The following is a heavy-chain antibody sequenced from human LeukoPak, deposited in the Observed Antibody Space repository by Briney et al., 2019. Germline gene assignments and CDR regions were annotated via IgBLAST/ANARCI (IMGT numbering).Heavy chain of an antibody. D-gene: IGHD2-15*01. CDR1: GGSISSGDYY. CDR3: ARAIVVVAAINSDY. Sequence: SETLSLTCTVSGGSISSGDYYWSWIRQPPGKGLEWIGSIYHSGSTYYNPSLKSRVTISVDTSKNQFSLKLSSVTAADTAVYYCARAIVVVAAINSDYWGQGTLVTVSS. CDR2: IYHSGST. V-gene: IGHV4-39*07. J-gene: IGHJ4*02.